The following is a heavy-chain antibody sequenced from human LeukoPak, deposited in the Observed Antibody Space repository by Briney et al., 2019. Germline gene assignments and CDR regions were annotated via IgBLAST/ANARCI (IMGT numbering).Heavy chain of an antibody. D-gene: IGHD2-21*02. CDR1: GYTFACYG. J-gene: IGHJ4*02. V-gene: IGHV1-46*01. CDR3: ARDVGGSVSWLLR. CDR2: INPSGGST. Sequence: GASVKVSCKSAGYTFACYGIGWVRHPPGQGLEWMGVINPSGGSTNYAQKFQGRVTMTRDTSTSTVYMELSSLRSEDTAVYFCARDVGGSVSWLLRWGQGTLVTVSS.